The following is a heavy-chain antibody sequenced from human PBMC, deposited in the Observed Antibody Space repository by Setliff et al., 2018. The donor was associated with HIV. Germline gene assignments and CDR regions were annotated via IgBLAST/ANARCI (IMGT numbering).Heavy chain of an antibody. D-gene: IGHD3-22*01. V-gene: IGHV3-48*04. J-gene: IGHJ3*02. CDR1: GFTFSSYS. CDR3: TRSMNYDTSGWSFDAFDI. CDR2: ISSASSVI. Sequence: PGGSLRLSCAASGFTFSSYSINWVRQAPGKGLEWVSYISSASSVIYYADSVKGRFTISRDNAKNSLYLQMNSLRAEDTAVYYCTRSMNYDTSGWSFDAFDIWGQGTMVTVS.